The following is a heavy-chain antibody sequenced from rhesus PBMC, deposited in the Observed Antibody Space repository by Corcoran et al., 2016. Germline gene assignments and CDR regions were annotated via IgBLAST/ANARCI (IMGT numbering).Heavy chain of an antibody. V-gene: IGHV4-160*01. CDR3: ARDPPYCTGSGCYPSGAFDF. D-gene: IGHD2-21*01. CDR2: IYGSSGST. CDR1: GGSISSNY. Sequence: QVQLQESGPGLVKPSETLSLTCAVSGGSISSNYWSWIRQPPGKGLEGIGYIYGSSGSTHYNPSLKGRCTITTDASKNPFCLKLSSGTAADTAVYYCARDPPYCTGSGCYPSGAFDFWGQGLRVTVSS. J-gene: IGHJ3*01.